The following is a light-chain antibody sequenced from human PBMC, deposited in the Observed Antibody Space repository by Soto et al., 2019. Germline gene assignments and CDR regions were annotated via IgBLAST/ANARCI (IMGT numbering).Light chain of an antibody. CDR1: SSDVGGYNY. CDR3: SSYTSSSTLYV. V-gene: IGLV2-14*01. Sequence: QSVLTQPASVSGSPGQSITISCTGTSSDVGGYNYVSWYQQHPGKAPKLMIYEVSNRPSGVSNRFSGSKSGNTASLTISGLQAEDEADYYCSSYTSSSTLYVFVTGTKVTVL. J-gene: IGLJ1*01. CDR2: EVS.